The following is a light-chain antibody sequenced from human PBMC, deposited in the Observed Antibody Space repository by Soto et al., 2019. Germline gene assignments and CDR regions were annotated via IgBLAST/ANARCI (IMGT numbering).Light chain of an antibody. CDR1: SSNIGAGYD. V-gene: IGLV1-40*01. CDR3: QSYDSSLRGSRV. CDR2: GNS. Sequence: QSVLTQPPSVSGAPGQRVTISCTGSSSNIGAGYDVHWYQQLPGTAPKLLIYGNSNRPSGVPDRFSGSKSGTSAPLAITGLQAENEADYYCQSYDSSLRGSRVFGTGTKLTVL. J-gene: IGLJ1*01.